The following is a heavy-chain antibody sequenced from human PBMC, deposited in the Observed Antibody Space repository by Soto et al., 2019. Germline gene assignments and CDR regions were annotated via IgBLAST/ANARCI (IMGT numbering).Heavy chain of an antibody. J-gene: IGHJ6*04. D-gene: IGHD2-2*01. CDR1: GFTFSSYW. Sequence: VQLVESGGGLVQPGGSLRLSCAASGFTFSSYWMHWVRQAPGKGLVWVSRINSDGSSTSYAESVKGRFTISKDNAMNTLYLQMSSLRAEDTAVYYGARGEPAAALPYCYYGVDVWGKGTTVTVSS. CDR2: INSDGSST. CDR3: ARGEPAAALPYCYYGVDV. V-gene: IGHV3-74*01.